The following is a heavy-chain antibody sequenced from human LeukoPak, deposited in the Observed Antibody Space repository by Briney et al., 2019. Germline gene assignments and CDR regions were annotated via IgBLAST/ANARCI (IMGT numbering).Heavy chain of an antibody. CDR1: GGSISSSTYY. CDR2: IFYSGST. J-gene: IGHJ4*02. CDR3: ARISEGAVLDN. D-gene: IGHD3-16*01. Sequence: SETLSLTCTVSGGSISSSTYYWGWIRQPPGKGLEWIGSIFYSGSTYYNPSLKSRVTISIDASKNQFSLKLSSVTAADSAVYYCARISEGAVLDNWGQGALVTVSS. V-gene: IGHV4-39*01.